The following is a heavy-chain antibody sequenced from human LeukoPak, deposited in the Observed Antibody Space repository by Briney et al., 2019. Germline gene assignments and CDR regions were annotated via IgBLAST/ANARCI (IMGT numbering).Heavy chain of an antibody. CDR3: ARATYSSGWNYFDY. Sequence: SETLSLTCTVSGGSITSSTHYWGWIRQPPGKGLEWIGTIYYTGSPTFYNPSLKSRLTISVDTSKSHFSLKLTSVTAADTAVYYCARATYSSGWNYFDYWGQGTLVTVSS. V-gene: IGHV4-39*07. CDR2: IYYTGSPT. J-gene: IGHJ4*02. D-gene: IGHD6-19*01. CDR1: GGSITSSTHY.